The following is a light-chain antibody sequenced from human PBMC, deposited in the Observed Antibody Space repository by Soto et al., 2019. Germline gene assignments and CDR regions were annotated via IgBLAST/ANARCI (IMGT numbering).Light chain of an antibody. Sequence: QSALTQPASVSGSPGQSITISCTGTSSDVGGYNYVSWYQQHPGKAPKLMIYEVSNRPSGVSNRFSGSKSGNTASLTISGLQAEDEADYDCGSYTSSSTLVVFGGGTKLTVL. CDR2: EVS. V-gene: IGLV2-14*01. CDR3: GSYTSSSTLVV. CDR1: SSDVGGYNY. J-gene: IGLJ2*01.